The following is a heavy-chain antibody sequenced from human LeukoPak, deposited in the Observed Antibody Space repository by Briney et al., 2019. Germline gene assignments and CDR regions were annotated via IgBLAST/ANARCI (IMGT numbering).Heavy chain of an antibody. CDR2: ISAYNGNT. D-gene: IGHD4-17*01. V-gene: IGHV1-18*01. J-gene: IGHJ5*02. CDR1: GYTFTSYG. CDR3: ARDVHGDYGSGWFDP. Sequence: ASVKVSCKASGYTFTSYGISWVRQAPGQGLEWMGWISAYNGNTNYEQKLQGRVTITTNTSTGTAYMELRSLSSDDTAVYYCARDVHGDYGSGWFDPWGQGTLVSVSS.